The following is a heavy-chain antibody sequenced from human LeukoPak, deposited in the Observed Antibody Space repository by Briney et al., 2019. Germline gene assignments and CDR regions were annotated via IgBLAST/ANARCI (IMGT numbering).Heavy chain of an antibody. Sequence: PGGSLRLSCAASGFAFSSSAMHWVRQAPGKGLEWVAIISYDGSNKYYADSVKGRFTISRDNSKNTLYLQMNSLRAEDTAVYYCARGDNYDFSYYYMDVWGKGTTVTVSS. D-gene: IGHD3-3*01. CDR3: ARGDNYDFSYYYMDV. J-gene: IGHJ6*03. CDR2: ISYDGSNK. V-gene: IGHV3-30*04. CDR1: GFAFSSSA.